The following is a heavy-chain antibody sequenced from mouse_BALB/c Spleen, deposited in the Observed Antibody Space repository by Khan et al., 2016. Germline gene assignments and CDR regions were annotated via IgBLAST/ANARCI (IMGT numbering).Heavy chain of an antibody. J-gene: IGHJ4*01. CDR2: INPGSNYT. V-gene: IGHV1-7*01. D-gene: IGHD2-1*01. Sequence: QVQLQQSGAELAKPGASVKMSCKASGYTFTRFWMHWVKQRPGQGLEWIGYINPGSNYTDYNQNFKDKATLTADKSSSTAYMLLSSLTSEDSAVXFCARWWCGNYLYQAMDYWGQGISVTVSS. CDR3: ARWWCGNYLYQAMDY. CDR1: GYTFTRFW.